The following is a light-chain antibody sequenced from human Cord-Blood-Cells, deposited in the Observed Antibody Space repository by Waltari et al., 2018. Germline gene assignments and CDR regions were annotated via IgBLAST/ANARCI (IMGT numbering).Light chain of an antibody. CDR3: QQYDNLPLT. V-gene: IGKV1-33*01. CDR2: DAS. J-gene: IGKJ4*02. CDR1: QDISNY. Sequence: DIQMTQSPSSLSASVGDRVTITCQASQDISNYLNWYQQKTGKAPKLLIYDASNVETGVPSRFSGSGSGTDFTFTISSLQPEDSATYYCQQYDNLPLTFGGGTKVEIK.